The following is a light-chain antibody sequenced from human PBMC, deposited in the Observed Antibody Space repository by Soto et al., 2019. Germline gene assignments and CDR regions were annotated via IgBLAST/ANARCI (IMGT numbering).Light chain of an antibody. CDR2: DAS. V-gene: IGKV1-5*01. J-gene: IGKJ3*01. CDR1: QSIGFY. Sequence: DIQMTQSPSTLSASVGDSVTITCRASQSIGFYLAWYQQRPGKAPKLLIYDASSLHTGVPSRFSGTGSGTDFALTISSLQPDEFATYYCQHYNVYAFGLGTKVEIK. CDR3: QHYNVYA.